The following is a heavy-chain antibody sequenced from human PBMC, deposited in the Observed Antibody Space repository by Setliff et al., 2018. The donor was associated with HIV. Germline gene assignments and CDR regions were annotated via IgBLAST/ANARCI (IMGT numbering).Heavy chain of an antibody. Sequence: GASVKVSCKASGYTFTSYYMHWVRQAPGQGLEWMGIINPSGGSTSYAQKFQGRVTMTRDTSTSTVYMELSSLRSEDTAVYYCAFRDTAMVTIDYWGQGTLVTVSS. CDR2: INPSGGST. D-gene: IGHD5-18*01. CDR3: AFRDTAMVTIDY. CDR1: GYTFTSYY. V-gene: IGHV1-46*01. J-gene: IGHJ4*02.